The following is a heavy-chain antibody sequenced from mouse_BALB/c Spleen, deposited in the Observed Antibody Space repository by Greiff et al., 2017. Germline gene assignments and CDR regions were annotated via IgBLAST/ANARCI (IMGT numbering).Heavy chain of an antibody. D-gene: IGHD1-1*02. Sequence: VKLMESGAELVRPGTSVKVSCKASGYAFTNYLIEWVKQRPGQGLEWIGVINPGSGGTNYNEKFKGKATLTADKSSSTAYMQLSSLTSDDSAVYFCARDLWGGFAYWGQGTLVTVSA. V-gene: IGHV1-54*03. CDR3: ARDLWGGFAY. CDR1: GYAFTNYL. CDR2: INPGSGGT. J-gene: IGHJ3*01.